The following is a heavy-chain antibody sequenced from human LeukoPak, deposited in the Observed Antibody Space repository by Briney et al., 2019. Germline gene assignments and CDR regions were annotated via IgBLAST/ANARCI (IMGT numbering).Heavy chain of an antibody. D-gene: IGHD2-8*01. CDR2: ISHSGRTM. CDR3: ARDSIVRGNIGNDMDV. V-gene: IGHV3-11*01. CDR1: GFTYSDYY. Sequence: GGSLRLSCAASGFTYSDYYMSWIRQAPGKGLEWVSYISHSGRTMYYADSVKGRFTISRDNAKNSLYLQMNSLRAGDTAVYYCARDSIVRGNIGNDMDVWGKGTTVTVSS. J-gene: IGHJ6*03.